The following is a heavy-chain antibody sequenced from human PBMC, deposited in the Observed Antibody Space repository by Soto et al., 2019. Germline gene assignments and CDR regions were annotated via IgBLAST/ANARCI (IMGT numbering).Heavy chain of an antibody. V-gene: IGHV4-4*02. Sequence: SETLSLTCTVSGDTVSSTRWWSWVRLSPGRGLEWIGDIYHLGTTNYNPSLKRRVSISLDKSKNQFSLKLTSVTAADTAFYYCAIFIELQPGVLKDYWGQGTLVTVSS. D-gene: IGHD2-8*01. CDR2: IYHLGTT. J-gene: IGHJ4*02. CDR3: AIFIELQPGVLKDY. CDR1: GDTVSSTRW.